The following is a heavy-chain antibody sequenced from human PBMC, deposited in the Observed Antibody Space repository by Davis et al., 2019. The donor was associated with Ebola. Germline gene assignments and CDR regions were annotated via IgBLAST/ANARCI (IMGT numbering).Heavy chain of an antibody. Sequence: GGSLRLSCAASGFTFSTCAMSWVRQAPGKGLEWVSTISGSGGSTFYADSVKGRFTISRDNSKNTLYLQMNSLRAGDTAVYYCANWVLVGSTTWGQGTLVTVSS. CDR1: GFTFSTCA. D-gene: IGHD1-26*01. CDR2: ISGSGGST. V-gene: IGHV3-23*01. CDR3: ANWVLVGSTT. J-gene: IGHJ5*02.